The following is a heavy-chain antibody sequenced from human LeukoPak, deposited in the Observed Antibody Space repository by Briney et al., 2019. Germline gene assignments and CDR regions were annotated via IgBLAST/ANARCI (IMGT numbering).Heavy chain of an antibody. J-gene: IGHJ4*02. CDR1: GYTFTSYY. Sequence: ASVKVSCKASGYTFTSYYMHWVRQAPGQGLEWMGIINPSGGSTGYAQKFQGRVTMTRDMSTSTVYMELSSLRSEDTAVYYCARVEMGPYDSSGYYYYWGQGTLVTVSS. D-gene: IGHD3-22*01. CDR2: INPSGGST. V-gene: IGHV1-46*01. CDR3: ARVEMGPYDSSGYYYY.